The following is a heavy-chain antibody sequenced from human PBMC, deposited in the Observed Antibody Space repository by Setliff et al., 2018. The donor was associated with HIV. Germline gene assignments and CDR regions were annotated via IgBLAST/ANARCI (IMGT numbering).Heavy chain of an antibody. J-gene: IGHJ5*02. CDR3: ARSIALRGYNWFDP. Sequence: SETLSLTCAVYGGSFSSYYWSWIRQPPGKGLEWIGDINHSGDANYNPSLKSRVTMLVDTSKNQFSLRLTSVTAADTAVYYCARSIALRGYNWFDPWGQGTLVTVSS. V-gene: IGHV4-34*10. CDR2: INHSGDA. D-gene: IGHD6-13*01. CDR1: GGSFSSYY.